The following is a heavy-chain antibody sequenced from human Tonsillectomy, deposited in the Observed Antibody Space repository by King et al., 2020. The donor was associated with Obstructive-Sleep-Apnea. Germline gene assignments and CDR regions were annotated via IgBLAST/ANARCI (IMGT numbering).Heavy chain of an antibody. CDR2: INPNSGGT. V-gene: IGHV1-2*02. CDR3: ARDAYCGGDCYSGYFDY. D-gene: IGHD2-21*02. CDR1: GYTFTGYY. J-gene: IGHJ4*02. Sequence: QLVQSGAEVKKPGASVKVSCKASGYTFTGYYMHWVRQAPGQGLEWMGWINPNSGGTNYAQKFQGRVTRTRDTSISTAYSERGRLGSDDTAVYYCARDAYCGGDCYSGYFDYWGQGTLVTVSS.